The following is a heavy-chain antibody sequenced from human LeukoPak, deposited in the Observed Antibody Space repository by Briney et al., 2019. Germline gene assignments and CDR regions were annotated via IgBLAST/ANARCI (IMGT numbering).Heavy chain of an antibody. Sequence: PGGSPRLSCAASGFTFSSYGMHWVRQAPGKGLEWVAVISYDGSNKYYADSVKGRFTISRDNSKNTLYLQMNSLRAEDTAVYYCAIDPNWGTHSWGQGVLVTVSS. CDR1: GFTFSSYG. CDR2: ISYDGSNK. CDR3: AIDPNWGTHS. J-gene: IGHJ4*02. V-gene: IGHV3-30*03. D-gene: IGHD7-27*01.